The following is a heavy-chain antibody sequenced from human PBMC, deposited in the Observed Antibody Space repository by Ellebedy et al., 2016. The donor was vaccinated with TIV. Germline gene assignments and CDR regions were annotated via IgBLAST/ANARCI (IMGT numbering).Heavy chain of an antibody. Sequence: GGSLRLXXAAPGPSFSTYGMSWVRQAPGKGLLWVSSISASGTGTYYADSVRGRFTISRDNSKNTLSLQMNSLRAEDTAIYYCARQNLPDYGSGSFYPSDSWGQGTLVTVSS. CDR1: GPSFSTYG. J-gene: IGHJ4*02. V-gene: IGHV3-23*01. CDR3: ARQNLPDYGSGSFYPSDS. D-gene: IGHD3-10*01. CDR2: ISASGTGT.